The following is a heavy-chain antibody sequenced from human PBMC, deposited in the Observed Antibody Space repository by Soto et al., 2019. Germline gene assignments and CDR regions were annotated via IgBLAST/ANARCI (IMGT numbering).Heavy chain of an antibody. D-gene: IGHD6-13*01. Sequence: QVQLVQSGAEVKKPGASVKVSCKASGYTFTSYAMHWVRQAPGQRLEWMGWINAGNGNTKYSQKFQGRVTITRDTSASTAYMELSSLRSEDTAVYYCARSTTAGQPIFDYWGQGTLVTVSS. CDR1: GYTFTSYA. J-gene: IGHJ4*02. V-gene: IGHV1-3*01. CDR2: INAGNGNT. CDR3: ARSTTAGQPIFDY.